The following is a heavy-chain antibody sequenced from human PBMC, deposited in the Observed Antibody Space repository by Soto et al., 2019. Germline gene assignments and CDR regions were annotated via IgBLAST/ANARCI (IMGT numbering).Heavy chain of an antibody. CDR2: IYYSGST. V-gene: IGHV4-31*03. J-gene: IGHJ3*02. CDR3: ARSAAAEYDFWSGYLSPDAFDI. Sequence: SETLCLTCTVSDGSISSGGYYWSWLRQHTGKGLEWIGYIYYSGSTYYNPSLKSRVTISVDTSKNQFSLKLSSVTAADTAVYYCARSAAAEYDFWSGYLSPDAFDIWGQGTMVTVSS. D-gene: IGHD3-3*01. CDR1: DGSISSGGYY.